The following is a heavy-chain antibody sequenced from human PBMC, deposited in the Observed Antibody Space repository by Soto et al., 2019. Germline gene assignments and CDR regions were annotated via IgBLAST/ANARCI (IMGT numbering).Heavy chain of an antibody. CDR1: GGTFSSYA. CDR3: ARGPYYYDSSGYYPQWHYYFDY. Sequence: GASVKVSCKASGGTFSSYAISWVRQAPGQGLEWMGGIIPIFGTANYAQKFQGRVTITADESTSTAYMELSSLRSEDTAVYYCARGPYYYDSSGYYPQWHYYFDYWGQGTLVTVSS. V-gene: IGHV1-69*13. CDR2: IIPIFGTA. J-gene: IGHJ4*02. D-gene: IGHD3-22*01.